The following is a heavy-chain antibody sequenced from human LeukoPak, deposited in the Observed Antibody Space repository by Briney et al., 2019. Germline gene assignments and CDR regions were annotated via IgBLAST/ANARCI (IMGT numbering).Heavy chain of an antibody. CDR1: GFTFSSYA. CDR2: ISYDGSNK. CDR3: ARDRDYYDSSGYYGY. Sequence: PGGSLRLSCAASGFTFSSYAMHWGRQAPGKGLEWVAVISYDGSNKYYADSVKGRFTISRDNSKNTLYLQMNSLRAEDTAVYYCARDRDYYDSSGYYGYWGQGTLVTVSS. V-gene: IGHV3-30-3*01. J-gene: IGHJ4*02. D-gene: IGHD3-22*01.